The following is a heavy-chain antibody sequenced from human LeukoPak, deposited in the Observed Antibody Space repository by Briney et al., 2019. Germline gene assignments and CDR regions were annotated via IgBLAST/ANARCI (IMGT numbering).Heavy chain of an antibody. V-gene: IGHV4-34*01. CDR3: ASDRTAVAGNFDY. CDR1: GGSFSGYY. J-gene: IGHJ4*02. Sequence: ASETLSLTCAVYGGSFSGYYWSWIRQPPGKGLEWIGEINHSGSTNYNPSLKSRVTISVDTSKNQFSLKLSSVTAADTAVYYCASDRTAVAGNFDYWGQGTLVTVSS. D-gene: IGHD6-19*01. CDR2: INHSGST.